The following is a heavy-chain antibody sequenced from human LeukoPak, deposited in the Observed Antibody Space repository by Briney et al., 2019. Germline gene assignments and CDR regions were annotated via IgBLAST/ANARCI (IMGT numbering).Heavy chain of an antibody. D-gene: IGHD2-2*01. J-gene: IGHJ6*04. CDR2: ICTGGST. V-gene: IGHV3-53*01. Sequence: GGSLRLSCAASGFIVSANYMSWVRQAPGKGLEWVSVICTGGSTYYADSVKGRFSISRDSSKNTVYLQMTSLRAEDTAVYYCAKEGDCSTTSCLTGGLDVWAKGPLSPSPQ. CDR3: AKEGDCSTTSCLTGGLDV. CDR1: GFIVSANY.